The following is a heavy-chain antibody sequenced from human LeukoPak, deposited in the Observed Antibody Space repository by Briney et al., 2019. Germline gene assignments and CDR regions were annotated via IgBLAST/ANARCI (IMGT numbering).Heavy chain of an antibody. J-gene: IGHJ4*02. CDR3: AREGTFPYYFDY. V-gene: IGHV1-46*01. Sequence: ASVKVSCKTSGYTFTSYFMHWVRQAPGQGLEWMAIINPSDGRANYAQKFQGRVTMTRDTSTGTVYMKLSTLRSEDTAVYYCAREGTFPYYFDYWGQGTLVTVSS. CDR1: GYTFTSYF. CDR2: INPSDGRA. D-gene: IGHD1-1*01.